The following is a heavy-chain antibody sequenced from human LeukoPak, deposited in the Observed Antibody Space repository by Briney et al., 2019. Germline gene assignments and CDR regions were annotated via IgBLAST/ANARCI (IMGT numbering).Heavy chain of an antibody. J-gene: IGHJ4*02. D-gene: IGHD6-19*01. CDR3: ARASSGWYGNFDY. CDR2: ISSSSYI. CDR1: GFTFSSYS. V-gene: IGHV3-21*01. Sequence: GGSLRLSCAASGFTFSSYSMNWARQAPGKGLEWVSSISSSSYIYYADSVKGRFTISRDNAKNSLYLQMNSLRAEDTAVYYCARASSGWYGNFDYWGQGTLVTVSS.